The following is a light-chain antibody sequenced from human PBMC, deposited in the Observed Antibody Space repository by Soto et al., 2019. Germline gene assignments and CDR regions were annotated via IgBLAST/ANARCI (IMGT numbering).Light chain of an antibody. V-gene: IGKV3-15*01. Sequence: EIVMTQSPATLSVSPGERATLSCRASQSVSINLAWYQQKPGQAPRLLIYGASTRATGIPARFSGSGSGTEFTLTISSLQSEDFAVYYCQQYGSSGTFGQGTKVGIK. CDR1: QSVSIN. J-gene: IGKJ1*01. CDR3: QQYGSSGT. CDR2: GAS.